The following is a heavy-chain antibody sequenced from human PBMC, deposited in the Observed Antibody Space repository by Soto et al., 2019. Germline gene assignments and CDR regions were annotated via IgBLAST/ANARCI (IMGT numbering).Heavy chain of an antibody. CDR3: ARNGLGHCSSTSCPTPRYYYYSGMEV. J-gene: IGHJ6*01. Sequence: QVQLVQSGAEVKKPGSSVKVSCKASGGTFSSYAISWVRQAPGQGLEWVGGIIPIVGTAKYAQKFQGRVTITADESTRTAYMELRSLRSEDKAVDYCARNGLGHCSSTSCPTPRYYYYSGMEVWGQGPTVTVSS. V-gene: IGHV1-69*01. CDR2: IIPIVGTA. D-gene: IGHD2-2*01. CDR1: GGTFSSYA.